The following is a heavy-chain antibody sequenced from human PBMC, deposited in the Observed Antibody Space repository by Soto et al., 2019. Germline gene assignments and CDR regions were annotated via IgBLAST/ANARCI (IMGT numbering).Heavy chain of an antibody. V-gene: IGHV1-69*13. D-gene: IGHD6-6*01. CDR3: ASSPIPLISIAARFHYYGMDV. CDR2: IIPIFGTA. Sequence: ASVKVSCKASGGTFSSYAISWVRQAPGQGLEWMGGIIPIFGTANYAQKFQGRVTITADESTSTAYMELSSLRSEDTAVYYCASSPIPLISIAARFHYYGMDVWGQGTTVTVSS. CDR1: GGTFSSYA. J-gene: IGHJ6*02.